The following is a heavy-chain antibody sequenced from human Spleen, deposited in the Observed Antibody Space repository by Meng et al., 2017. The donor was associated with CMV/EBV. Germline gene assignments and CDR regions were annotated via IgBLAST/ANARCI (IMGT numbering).Heavy chain of an antibody. CDR2: INHSGST. V-gene: IGHV4-34*01. CDR1: GGSFSGYY. CDR3: AREVTAMVGDYYDSSGWTYYYYGMDV. Sequence: SETLSLTCAVYGGSFSGYYWSWIRQPPGKGLEWIGEINHSGSTNYNPSLKSRVTISVDTSKNQFSLKLSSVTAADTAVYYCAREVTAMVGDYYDSSGWTYYYYGMDVWGQGTTVTVSS. J-gene: IGHJ6*02. D-gene: IGHD3-22*01.